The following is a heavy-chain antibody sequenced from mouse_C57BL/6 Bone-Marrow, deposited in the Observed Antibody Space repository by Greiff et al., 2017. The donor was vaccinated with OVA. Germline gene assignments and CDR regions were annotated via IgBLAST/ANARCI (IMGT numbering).Heavy chain of an antibody. D-gene: IGHD2-4*01. J-gene: IGHJ3*01. CDR3: ARAHYDYDDVWFAY. CDR2: IYPGSGST. CDR1: GYTFTSYW. V-gene: IGHV1-55*01. Sequence: QVQLQQPGAELVKPGASVKMSCKASGYTFTSYWITWVKQRPGQGLEWIGDIYPGSGSTNYNEKFKSKVTLTVDTSSSSAYIQLSSLTSEDNAVYNCARAHYDYDDVWFAYWGQGTLVTVSA.